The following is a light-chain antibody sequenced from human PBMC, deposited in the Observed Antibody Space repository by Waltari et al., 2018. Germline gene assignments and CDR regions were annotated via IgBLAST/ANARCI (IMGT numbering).Light chain of an antibody. Sequence: DIQMTQSPSTLSASVGDRVTITCRASQSSNYLAWYQQKPGKAPNLLIYKASVLERGVPSRFSGSGSWTDFTLTISSLQPDDFATYYYQQHKAYPYTFGQGTKLAIK. CDR2: KAS. CDR3: QQHKAYPYT. J-gene: IGKJ2*01. CDR1: QSSNY. V-gene: IGKV1-5*03.